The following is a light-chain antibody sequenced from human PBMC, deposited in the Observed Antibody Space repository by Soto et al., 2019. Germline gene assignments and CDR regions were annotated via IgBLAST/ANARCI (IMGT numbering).Light chain of an antibody. V-gene: IGKV3-11*01. CDR3: QQRSSWPRIP. CDR1: QSVSSY. CDR2: DAS. J-gene: IGKJ3*01. Sequence: EIVLTQSPATLSLSPGERATLSCMASQSVSSYLAWYQQKPGQAPRLLLYDASNRATGIPARFSGSGSVTDFALSISSLEREDFAVYYCQQRSSWPRIPFGPGTNVGIK.